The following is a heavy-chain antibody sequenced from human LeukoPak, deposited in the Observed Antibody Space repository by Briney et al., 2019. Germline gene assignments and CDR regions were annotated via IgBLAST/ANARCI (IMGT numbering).Heavy chain of an antibody. D-gene: IGHD2-2*01. Sequence: GGSLRLSCAASGFTFSSYSMNWVRQAPGKGLEWVSYISSSGSTIYYADSVKGRFTISRDNAKNSLYLQMNSLRAEDTAVYYCARYQHKKVDLWGRGTLVTVSS. CDR1: GFTFSSYS. J-gene: IGHJ2*01. CDR3: ARYQHKKVDL. V-gene: IGHV3-48*04. CDR2: ISSSGSTI.